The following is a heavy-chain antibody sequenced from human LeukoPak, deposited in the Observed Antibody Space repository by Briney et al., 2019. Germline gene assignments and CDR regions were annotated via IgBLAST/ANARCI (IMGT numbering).Heavy chain of an antibody. J-gene: IGHJ4*02. D-gene: IGHD3-9*01. CDR1: GGSFSGYY. Sequence: SETLSLTCAVYGGSFSGYYWSWIRQPPGKGLEWSGEINHSGSTNYNPSLKSRVTISVDTSKNQFSLKLSSVTAADTAVYYCARARAFDWEYFDYWGQGTLVTVSS. CDR3: ARARAFDWEYFDY. V-gene: IGHV4-34*01. CDR2: INHSGST.